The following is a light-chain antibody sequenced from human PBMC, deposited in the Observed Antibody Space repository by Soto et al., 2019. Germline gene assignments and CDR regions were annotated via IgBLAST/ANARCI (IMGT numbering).Light chain of an antibody. CDR2: GAS. CDR3: QQYGSSPPGLT. V-gene: IGKV3-20*01. J-gene: IGKJ4*01. CDR1: QSVSSSY. Sequence: EIVLTQSPGTLSLSPGERATLSCRASQSVSSSYLAWYQQKPGQAPRLLIYGASSRATGIPDRFSGSGSGTEFTLTNSRLEPEDFAVYYCQQYGSSPPGLTFGGGTKVEIK.